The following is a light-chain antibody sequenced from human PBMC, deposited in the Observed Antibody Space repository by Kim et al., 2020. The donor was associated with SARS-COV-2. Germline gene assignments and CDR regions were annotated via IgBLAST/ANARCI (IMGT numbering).Light chain of an antibody. J-gene: IGLJ3*02. V-gene: IGLV3-21*04. Sequence: APGKTARINCGGNNIGSKSVHRYQQKPGQAPVLVIYYDSDRPSGIPERFSGSNSGNTATLTISRVEAGDEADYYCQVWDSSSDHPVFGGGTQLTVL. CDR1: NIGSKS. CDR2: YDS. CDR3: QVWDSSSDHPV.